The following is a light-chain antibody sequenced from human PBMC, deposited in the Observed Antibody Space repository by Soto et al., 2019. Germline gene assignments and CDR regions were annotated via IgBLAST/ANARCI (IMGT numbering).Light chain of an antibody. Sequence: EIVLTQSPGTLSLSPVERATLSCRASQSVRSSYLAWYQQKPGQAPRLLIYGASSRATGIPDRFSGSGSGTDFTLTISRLEPEDFAVYYCQQYGSSLFTFGPGTKVDIK. CDR1: QSVRSSY. V-gene: IGKV3-20*01. J-gene: IGKJ3*01. CDR3: QQYGSSLFT. CDR2: GAS.